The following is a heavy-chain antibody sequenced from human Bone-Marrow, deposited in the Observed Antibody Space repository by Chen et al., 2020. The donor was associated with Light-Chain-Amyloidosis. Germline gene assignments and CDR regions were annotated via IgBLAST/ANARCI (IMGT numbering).Heavy chain of an antibody. CDR1: GFTFDDYA. J-gene: IGHJ3*02. D-gene: IGHD6-25*01. CDR3: AKSSYSSGFFLDAFDI. V-gene: IGHV3-9*01. Sequence: LVESGGGLVQPGRSLRLSCAASGFTFDDYAMHWVRQAPGKGLEWVSGISWNSGSIGYADSVKGRFTISRDNAKNSLYLQMNSLRAEDTALYYCAKSSYSSGFFLDAFDIWGQGTMVTVSS. CDR2: ISWNSGSI.